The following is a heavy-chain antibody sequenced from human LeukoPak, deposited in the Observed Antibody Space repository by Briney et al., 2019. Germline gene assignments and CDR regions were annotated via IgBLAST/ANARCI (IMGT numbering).Heavy chain of an antibody. V-gene: IGHV3-30*04. CDR3: AKDHGSSDWYYFDY. CDR2: ISYDGSNK. CDR1: GFTFSSYA. J-gene: IGHJ4*02. D-gene: IGHD6-13*01. Sequence: PGGSLRLSCAASGFTFSSYAMHWVRQAPGKGLEWVAVISYDGSNKYYADSVKGRFTISRDNSKNTLYLQMNSLRAEDTAVYYCAKDHGSSDWYYFDYWGQGTLVTVSS.